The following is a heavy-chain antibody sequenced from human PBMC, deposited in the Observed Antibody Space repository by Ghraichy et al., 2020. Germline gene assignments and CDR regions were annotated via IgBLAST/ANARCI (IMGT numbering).Heavy chain of an antibody. J-gene: IGHJ6*02. CDR2: IGNDGTKK. V-gene: IGHV3-30*02. CDR3: AKDTRFGSGTYYVYYYYGMNV. CDR1: GFTSSNYG. Sequence: GGSLRLTCEVSGFTSSNYGMHWVRQAPGKGLEWVTFIGNDGTKKYYADSVKGRFTISRDNSKNTLYLQMNSLRPEDTAVYYCAKDTRFGSGTYYVYYYYGMNVWGQGTSVTVSS. D-gene: IGHD3-10*01.